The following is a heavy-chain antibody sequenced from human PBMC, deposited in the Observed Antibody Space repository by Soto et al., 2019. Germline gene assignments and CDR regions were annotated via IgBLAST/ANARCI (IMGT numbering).Heavy chain of an antibody. CDR2: IYNDGTT. CDR1: GLSVRNNY. CDR3: VRPLPSGRNYGMDV. D-gene: IGHD3-10*01. Sequence: PGGSLRLSCTASGLSVRNNYMSWVRQAPGMGLEWVSVIYNDGTTYYADSVKGRCTISRDTSKNTLSLQMDSLRAEDTAVYYCVRPLPSGRNYGMDVWGQGTTVTVSS. J-gene: IGHJ6*02. V-gene: IGHV3-53*01.